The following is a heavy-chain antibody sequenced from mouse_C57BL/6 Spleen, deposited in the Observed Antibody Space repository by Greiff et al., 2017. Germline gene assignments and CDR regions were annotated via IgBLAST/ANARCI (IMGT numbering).Heavy chain of an antibody. Sequence: VQLQQSGAELARPGASVKLSCKASGYTFTSYGLSWVKQRTGQGLEWIGEIYPRSGNTYYNEQFKGKATLTADKSSSTAYMELRSLTSEDSAVYFCARGELVLYYFDYWGQGTTLTVSS. V-gene: IGHV1-81*01. CDR2: IYPRSGNT. D-gene: IGHD4-1*01. CDR1: GYTFTSYG. J-gene: IGHJ2*01. CDR3: ARGELVLYYFDY.